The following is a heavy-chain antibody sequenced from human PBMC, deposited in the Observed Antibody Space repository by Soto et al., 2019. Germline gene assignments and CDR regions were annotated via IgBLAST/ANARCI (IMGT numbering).Heavy chain of an antibody. V-gene: IGHV3-7*01. CDR2: INQDVSQK. J-gene: IGHJ4*02. CDR1: GFTFSRYW. CDR3: AKIGYNDWDFDY. D-gene: IGHD3-22*01. Sequence: GGSLRLSCAASGFTFSRYWRTWVRQAPGKGLEWVANINQDVSQKLYVDSVRGRFTISRDDAKNSVYLQMNNLRADDTAVYYCAKIGYNDWDFDYWGQGTLVTVYS.